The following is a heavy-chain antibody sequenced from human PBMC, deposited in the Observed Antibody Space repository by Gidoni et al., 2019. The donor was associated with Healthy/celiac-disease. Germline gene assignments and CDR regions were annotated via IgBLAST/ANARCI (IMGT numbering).Heavy chain of an antibody. J-gene: IGHJ3*02. V-gene: IGHV4-31*03. CDR3: ARDSGGQQLVSRTPTKQDAFDI. CDR2: IYYSGST. D-gene: IGHD6-13*01. Sequence: QVQLQESGPGLVKPSQTLSLTCTVSGGSIRSGGYYWSWIRQHPGKGLEWIGYIYYSGSTYYNPSLKSRVTISVDTSKNQFSLKLSSVTAADTAVYYCARDSGGQQLVSRTPTKQDAFDIWGQGTMVTVSS. CDR1: GGSIRSGGYY.